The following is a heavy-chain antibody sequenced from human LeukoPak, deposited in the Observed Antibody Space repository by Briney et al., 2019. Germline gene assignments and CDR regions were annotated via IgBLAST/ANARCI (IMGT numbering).Heavy chain of an antibody. CDR1: GYTFTSYY. CDR3: ARDHYGSSSLLYYMDV. J-gene: IGHJ6*03. D-gene: IGHD6-13*01. Sequence: ASVKVSCKASGYTFTSYYMHWVRQAPGQGLEWMGWISAYNGNTNYAQKLQGRVTMTTDTSTSTAYMELRSLRSDDTAVYYCARDHYGSSSLLYYMDVWGKGTTVTISS. CDR2: ISAYNGNT. V-gene: IGHV1-18*04.